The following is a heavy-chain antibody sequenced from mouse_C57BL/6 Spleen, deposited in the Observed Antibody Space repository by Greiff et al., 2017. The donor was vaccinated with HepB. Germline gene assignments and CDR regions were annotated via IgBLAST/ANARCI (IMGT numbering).Heavy chain of an antibody. V-gene: IGHV1-64*01. CDR3: ALYDYDGGGFDY. D-gene: IGHD2-4*01. Sequence: VQLQQSGAELVKPGASVKLSCKASGYTFTSYWMHWVKQRPGQGLEWIGMIHPNSGSTNYNEKFKSKATLTVDKSSSTAYMQLSSLTSEDSAVYYCALYDYDGGGFDYWGQGTTLTVSS. CDR1: GYTFTSYW. CDR2: IHPNSGST. J-gene: IGHJ2*01.